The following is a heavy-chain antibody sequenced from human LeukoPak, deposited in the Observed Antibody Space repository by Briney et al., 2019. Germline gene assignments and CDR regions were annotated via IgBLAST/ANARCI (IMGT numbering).Heavy chain of an antibody. CDR2: IYTAGST. CDR1: GFTVSCKY. J-gene: IGHJ4*02. D-gene: IGHD6-13*01. CDR3: AGGSSWPGLSF. V-gene: IGHV3-53*01. Sequence: GGSLSLSCAVSGFTVSCKYMSWVGQAPGMGLEWGSVIYTAGSTSYAHSVRGRFTISRDNSKNTLYLQMNSLRAEDTAVYFCAGGSSWPGLSFWGQGTLLTVSS.